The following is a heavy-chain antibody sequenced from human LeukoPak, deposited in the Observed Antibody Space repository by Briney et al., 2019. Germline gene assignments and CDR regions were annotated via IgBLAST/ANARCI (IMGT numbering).Heavy chain of an antibody. CDR2: ISYDGRNK. J-gene: IGHJ3*02. CDR3: AREGSSGWYSGDAFDI. Sequence: PGGSLRLYCAASGFTFSSYAMHWVRQAPGKGLEWGVVISYDGRNKYYADSVKGRFTISRDNSKNTLYLQMNSLRAEDTAVYYCAREGSSGWYSGDAFDIWGQGTMVTVSS. V-gene: IGHV3-30*04. D-gene: IGHD6-19*01. CDR1: GFTFSSYA.